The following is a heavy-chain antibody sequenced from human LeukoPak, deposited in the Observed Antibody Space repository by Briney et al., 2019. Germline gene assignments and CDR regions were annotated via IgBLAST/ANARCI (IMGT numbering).Heavy chain of an antibody. CDR3: ARSTGSTMFIDY. Sequence: SETLSLTCTVSGGSISPYYWSWIRQPPGKGLEWLGYIYYSGNTEYKPSLKSRVAMSVDTSKNQFSLRLSSVTAADAAVYYCARSTGSTMFIDYWGQGTLVTVSS. CDR1: GGSISPYY. V-gene: IGHV4-59*01. CDR2: IYYSGNT. J-gene: IGHJ4*02. D-gene: IGHD3-10*02.